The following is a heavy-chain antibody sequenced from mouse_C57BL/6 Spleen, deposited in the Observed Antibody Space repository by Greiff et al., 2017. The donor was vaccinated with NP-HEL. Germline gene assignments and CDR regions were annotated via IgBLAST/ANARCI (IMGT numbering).Heavy chain of an antibody. CDR3: AREGSGGPYAMDY. CDR1: GYSFTSYY. CDR2: IYPGSGNT. J-gene: IGHJ4*01. Sequence: QVQLQQPGPELVKPGASVKISCKASGYSFTSYYIHWVKQRPGQGLEWIGWIYPGSGNTKYIEKFKGKATLTADTSSSTAYMQLSSLTSEDSAVYYCAREGSGGPYAMDYWGQGTSVTVSS. V-gene: IGHV1-66*01. D-gene: IGHD1-1*01.